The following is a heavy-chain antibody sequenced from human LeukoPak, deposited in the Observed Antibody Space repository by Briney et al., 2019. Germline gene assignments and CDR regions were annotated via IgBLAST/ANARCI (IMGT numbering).Heavy chain of an antibody. J-gene: IGHJ6*02. V-gene: IGHV3-33*01. CDR3: ARGTPSSSGWLYYGMDV. Sequence: GGSLRLSCAASGFTFSSYGMHWVRQAPGKGLEWVAVIWYDGSNKYYADSVKGRFTISRDNSKNTLYLQMNSLRAEDTAVYYCARGTPSSSGWLYYGMDVWGQGTTVTVSS. D-gene: IGHD6-19*01. CDR1: GFTFSSYG. CDR2: IWYDGSNK.